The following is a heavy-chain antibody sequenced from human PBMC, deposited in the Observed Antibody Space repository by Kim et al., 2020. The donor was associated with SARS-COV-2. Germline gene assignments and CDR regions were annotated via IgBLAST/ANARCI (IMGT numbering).Heavy chain of an antibody. Sequence: SVKVSCKASGGTFSSYAISWVRQAPGQGLEWMGGIIPIFGTANYAQKFQGRVTITADESTSTAYMELSSLRSEDTAVYYCARLGPNRYYYDSSAQSIYYYYGMDVWGQGTTVTVSS. CDR2: IIPIFGTA. CDR3: ARLGPNRYYYDSSAQSIYYYYGMDV. CDR1: GGTFSSYA. J-gene: IGHJ6*02. V-gene: IGHV1-69*13. D-gene: IGHD3-22*01.